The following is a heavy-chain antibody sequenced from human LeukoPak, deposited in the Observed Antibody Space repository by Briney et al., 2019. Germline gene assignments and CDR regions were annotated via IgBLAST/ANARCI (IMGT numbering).Heavy chain of an antibody. CDR3: VRFSPSGQNVDF. Sequence: SETLSLTCSVSGASVSSPSFVGGWIRLPSGKGLEWIGTVFSNNPSLKSRVSISVDTSKNEFSLKVNSVTAADTAAYHCVRFSPSGQNVDFWGQGTLVTVSP. J-gene: IGHJ4*02. D-gene: IGHD2-15*01. CDR1: GASVSSPSFV. V-gene: IGHV4-39*01. CDR2: VFS.